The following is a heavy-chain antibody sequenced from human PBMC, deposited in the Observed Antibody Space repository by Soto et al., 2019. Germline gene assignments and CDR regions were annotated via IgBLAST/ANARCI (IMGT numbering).Heavy chain of an antibody. J-gene: IGHJ6*02. V-gene: IGHV4-59*01. Sequence: QVQLQESGPGLVKPSETLSLTCTVSGDSIGTYYWSWIRQSPGKGLEWIGNIYYSGSTSYSPYLSRRFPISLNPSNNQFPLKGNPVPAADPAVYFGARDGGTYGMDAWGQGTTVTVPS. CDR2: IYYSGST. D-gene: IGHD3-16*01. CDR3: ARDGGTYGMDA. CDR1: GDSIGTYY.